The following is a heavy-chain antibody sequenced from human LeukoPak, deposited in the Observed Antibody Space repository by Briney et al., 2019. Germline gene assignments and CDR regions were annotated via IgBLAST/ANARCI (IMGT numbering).Heavy chain of an antibody. J-gene: IGHJ4*02. CDR1: GFTFSDYY. CDR3: ASHYGAPYYFDY. V-gene: IGHV3-11*04. Sequence: GGSLRLSCAASGFTFSDYYMSWIRQAPGKGLEWVSYISSSGGTIYYADSVKGRFTISRDNAKNSLYLQMNSLRAEDTAVYYCASHYGAPYYFDYWGQGTLVTVSS. CDR2: ISSSGGTI. D-gene: IGHD4-17*01.